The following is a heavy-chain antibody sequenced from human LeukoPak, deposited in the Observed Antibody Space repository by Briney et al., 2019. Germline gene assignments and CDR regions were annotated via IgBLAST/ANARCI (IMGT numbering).Heavy chain of an antibody. Sequence: SETLSLTCTVSGGSIRSSLYYWGWIRQPSGKGLEWIGSIYYSGRTYYNPSLESRVTISVDTSNNQFSLNVTSVTAADTAVYYCVRQDSGYKRTYYFDYWGQGNLVTVSS. CDR3: VRQDSGYKRTYYFDY. V-gene: IGHV4-39*01. J-gene: IGHJ4*02. CDR2: IYYSGRT. CDR1: GGSIRSSLYY. D-gene: IGHD5-12*01.